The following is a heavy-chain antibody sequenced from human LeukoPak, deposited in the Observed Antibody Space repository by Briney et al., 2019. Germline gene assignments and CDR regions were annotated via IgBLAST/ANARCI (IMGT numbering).Heavy chain of an antibody. V-gene: IGHV1-69*04. J-gene: IGHJ4*02. Sequence: SVKVSCKASGGTFSSYAISWVRQAPGQELEWMGRIIPILGIANYAQKFQGRVTITADKSTSTAYMELSSLRSEDTAVYYCARVPPRAVAGEHYFDYWGQGTLVTVSS. CDR2: IIPILGIA. CDR1: GGTFSSYA. CDR3: ARVPPRAVAGEHYFDY. D-gene: IGHD6-19*01.